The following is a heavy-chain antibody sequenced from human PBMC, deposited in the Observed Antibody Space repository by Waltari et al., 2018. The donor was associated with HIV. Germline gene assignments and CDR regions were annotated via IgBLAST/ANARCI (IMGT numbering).Heavy chain of an antibody. CDR1: GYTFTGYY. D-gene: IGHD3-10*01. J-gene: IGHJ4*02. CDR2: SKPNSGDT. Sequence: QVQLVHSGAEVKKPGASVKVSCRASGYTFTGYYIHWVRQAPGQGLEWMGWSKPNSGDTDYAQKFQGRVTMTRDTSISTAYMELGRLRSDDSAVYYCARGLSWSYHSSLGYWGQGTLVTVSS. V-gene: IGHV1-2*02. CDR3: ARGLSWSYHSSLGY.